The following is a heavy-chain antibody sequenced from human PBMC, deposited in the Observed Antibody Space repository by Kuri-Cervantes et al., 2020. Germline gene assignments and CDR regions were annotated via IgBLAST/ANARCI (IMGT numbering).Heavy chain of an antibody. Sequence: SETLSLTCTVSGGSISSYYWSWIRQPPGKGLEWIGYIYYSGSTNYNPSLKSRVTISVDTSKNQFSLKLSSVTAADTAVYYCARFPNCSGGSCYSGGWDDAFDIWGQGTMVTVSS. J-gene: IGHJ3*02. V-gene: IGHV4-59*12. CDR2: IYYSGST. D-gene: IGHD2-15*01. CDR3: ARFPNCSGGSCYSGGWDDAFDI. CDR1: GGSISSYY.